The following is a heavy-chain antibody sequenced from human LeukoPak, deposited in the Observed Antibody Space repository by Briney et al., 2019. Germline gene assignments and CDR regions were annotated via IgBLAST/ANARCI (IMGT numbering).Heavy chain of an antibody. D-gene: IGHD3-10*01. CDR3: ARPPPTAVRGSYWFVP. V-gene: IGHV3-30-3*01. J-gene: IGHJ5*02. CDR2: ISYDGSNK. Sequence: PGGSLRLSCAASGFTFSSYAMHWVRQAPGKGLEWVAVISYDGSNKYYADSVKGRFTISRDNSKNTLYLQMNSLRAEDTAVYYCARPPPTAVRGSYWFVPWGQGTLVTVSS. CDR1: GFTFSSYA.